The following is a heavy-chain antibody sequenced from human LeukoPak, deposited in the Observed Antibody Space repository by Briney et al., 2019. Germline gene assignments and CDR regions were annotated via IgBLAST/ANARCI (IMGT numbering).Heavy chain of an antibody. CDR1: GYTFTSYG. Sequence: ASVKVSCKASGYTFTSYGISWVRQAPGQGLEWMGWISAYNGNTNYAQKFQGRVTITTDESTSTAYMELSSLRSEDTAVYYCARWGSRSSRGDAFDIWGQGTMVTVSS. V-gene: IGHV1-18*01. CDR2: ISAYNGNT. J-gene: IGHJ3*02. D-gene: IGHD6-6*01. CDR3: ARWGSRSSRGDAFDI.